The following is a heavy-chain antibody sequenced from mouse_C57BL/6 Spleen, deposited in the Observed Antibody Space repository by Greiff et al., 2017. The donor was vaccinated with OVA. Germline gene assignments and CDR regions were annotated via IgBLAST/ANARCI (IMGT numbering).Heavy chain of an antibody. Sequence: EVQLVESGEGLVRPGGSLKLSCAASGFTFSSYAMSWVRQTPEKRLEWVAYISSGGDYIYYADTVKGRFTISRDNARNTLYLQMSSLKSEDTAMYYCTRGANWDDPYGYFDVWGTGTTVTVSS. CDR2: ISSGGDYI. D-gene: IGHD4-1*01. CDR1: GFTFSSYA. V-gene: IGHV5-9-1*02. CDR3: TRGANWDDPYGYFDV. J-gene: IGHJ1*03.